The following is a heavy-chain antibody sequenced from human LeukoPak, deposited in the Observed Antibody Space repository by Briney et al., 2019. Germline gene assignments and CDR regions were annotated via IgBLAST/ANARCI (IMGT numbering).Heavy chain of an antibody. V-gene: IGHV4-4*07. CDR2: IYNSGTT. Sequence: TASETLSLTCTVSGGSFSSYYWTWIRQPAGKGLEWIGRIYNSGTTNYSPSLESRVTMSLDTSKNRLSLSLSSVTAADTAVYYCARARLGATGHRRIDVWGRGTLVTVSS. CDR3: ARARLGATGHRRIDV. CDR1: GGSFSSYY. D-gene: IGHD1-26*01. J-gene: IGHJ2*01.